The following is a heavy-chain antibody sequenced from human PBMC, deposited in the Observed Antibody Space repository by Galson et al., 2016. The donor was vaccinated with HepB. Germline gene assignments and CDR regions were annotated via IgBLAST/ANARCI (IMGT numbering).Heavy chain of an antibody. D-gene: IGHD2-8*01. CDR1: GFTFSSYW. CDR2: IKSDGRET. Sequence: SLRLSCAASGFTFSSYWMHWVRQAPGKGLVWVSRIKSDGRETTYADSVKGRFTITRDNAENTLSLQMNSLRADDTAVYYCASDRVFYGMDVWGQGTTVTVSS. CDR3: ASDRVFYGMDV. V-gene: IGHV3-74*01. J-gene: IGHJ6*02.